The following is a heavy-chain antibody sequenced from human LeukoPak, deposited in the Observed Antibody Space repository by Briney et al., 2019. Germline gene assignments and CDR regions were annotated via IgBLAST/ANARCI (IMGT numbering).Heavy chain of an antibody. CDR1: GGTFSSYA. J-gene: IGHJ4*02. Sequence: ASVKVSCKASGGTFSSYAISWVRQAPGQGLEWMGGIIPIFGTANYAQKFQGRVTITADKSTSTAYMELSSLRSEDTAVYYCASLRSAVTAALDYWGQGTLVTVSS. V-gene: IGHV1-69*06. CDR2: IIPIFGTA. CDR3: ASLRSAVTAALDY. D-gene: IGHD4-11*01.